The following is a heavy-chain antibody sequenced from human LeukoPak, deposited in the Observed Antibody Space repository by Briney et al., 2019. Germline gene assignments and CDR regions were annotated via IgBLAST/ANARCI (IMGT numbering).Heavy chain of an antibody. V-gene: IGHV6-1*01. CDR1: GDSVSSKNSA. CDR3: ARDLNGDFSLDS. J-gene: IGHJ4*02. Sequence: SQTLSLTCAISGDSVSSKNSAWNWIRQSPLRGLEWLGRTYYRSKWSKDYAVSVRSRITINPDTSKNQFSLQLNSVTPEDTAVYYCARDLNGDFSLDSWGQGTLVTVCS. D-gene: IGHD4-17*01. CDR2: TYYRSKWSK.